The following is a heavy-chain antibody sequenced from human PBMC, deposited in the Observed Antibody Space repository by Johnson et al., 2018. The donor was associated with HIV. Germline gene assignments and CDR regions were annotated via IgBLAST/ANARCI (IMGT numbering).Heavy chain of an antibody. D-gene: IGHD1-26*01. V-gene: IGHV3-30*03. Sequence: QVQLVESGGGVVRSGGSLRLSCAAAGFTFDDYGLSWVRQASGNGLEWVASVSFDGCNKYYADSVKGRFTLSRDNSKNTLYLQLISVRTEDTAVYSFAIEGGSLLDDFDIWGQGTMVTVSA. CDR1: GFTFDDYG. CDR2: VSFDGCNK. CDR3: AIEGGSLLDDFDI. J-gene: IGHJ3*02.